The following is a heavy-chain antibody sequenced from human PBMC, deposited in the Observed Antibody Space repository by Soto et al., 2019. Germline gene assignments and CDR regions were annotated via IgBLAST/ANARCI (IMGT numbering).Heavy chain of an antibody. V-gene: IGHV4-34*01. Sequence: QVQLQQWGAGLLKPSETLSLTCAVYGGSFSADSWNWIRQPPGKGLEWIGEINHSGSTNYNPSLRRRVTISVETSKKQFSLRLSSVTAADTALYYCASGEYKFGYMEYWGQGTLVTVST. CDR1: GGSFSADS. J-gene: IGHJ4*02. CDR3: ASGEYKFGYMEY. D-gene: IGHD5-18*01. CDR2: INHSGST.